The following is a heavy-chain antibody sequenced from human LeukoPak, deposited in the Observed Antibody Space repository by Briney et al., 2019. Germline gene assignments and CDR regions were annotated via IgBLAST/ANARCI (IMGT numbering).Heavy chain of an antibody. V-gene: IGHV1-2*02. CDR1: GYAFSDSY. CDR2: INANSGGT. CDR3: ARESFSTLTSATDPFDI. D-gene: IGHD4-17*01. J-gene: IGHJ3*02. Sequence: GASGKVSCTASGYAFSDSYIHWVGQARGQGLEWLGWINANSGGTNSAQKFQGSVTMTRDTSISTAYIELNRLRSDDTAVYYCARESFSTLTSATDPFDIWGQGTMVTVSS.